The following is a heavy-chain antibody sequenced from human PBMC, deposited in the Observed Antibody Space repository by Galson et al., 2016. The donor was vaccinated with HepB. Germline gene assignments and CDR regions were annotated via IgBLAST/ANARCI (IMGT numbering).Heavy chain of an antibody. V-gene: IGHV4-59*08. CDR1: GGSITSLY. CDR2: IYYRGTT. CDR3: ARLGGGYSSSSRCYGDFQL. D-gene: IGHD2-2*01. Sequence: SETLSLTCTVSGGSITSLYWSWVRQPPGKGMEWIGYIYYRGTTNYNPSLESRVSISVDSSRKHFSLKLDSVTAADTAIYYCARLGGGYSSSSRCYGDFQLWGQGTLITVAP. J-gene: IGHJ1*01.